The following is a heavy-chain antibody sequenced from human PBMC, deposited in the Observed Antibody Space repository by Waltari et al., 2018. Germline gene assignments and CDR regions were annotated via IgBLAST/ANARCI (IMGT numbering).Heavy chain of an antibody. Sequence: QVQLVESGGGVVQPGRSLRLSCAASGFPFSSYGMHRVRQAQGKGLEWVAVIWYDGSNKYYADSVKGRFTISRDNSKNTLYLQMNSLRAEDTAVYYCARDSSGYYSVYYFDYWGQGTLVTVSS. CDR1: GFPFSSYG. CDR2: IWYDGSNK. CDR3: ARDSSGYYSVYYFDY. D-gene: IGHD3-22*01. V-gene: IGHV3-33*01. J-gene: IGHJ4*02.